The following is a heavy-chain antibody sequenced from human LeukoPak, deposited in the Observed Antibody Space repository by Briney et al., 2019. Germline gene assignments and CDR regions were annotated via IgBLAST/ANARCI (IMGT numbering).Heavy chain of an antibody. Sequence: PSETLSLTCTVSGGSISSYYWSWIRQPPGKGLEWIGYIYYSGSTYYNPSLKSRVTISVDTSKNQFSLKLSSVTAADTAVYYCARDGDDYGDNGDWFDPWGQGTLVTVSS. J-gene: IGHJ5*02. CDR3: ARDGDDYGDNGDWFDP. D-gene: IGHD4-17*01. CDR2: IYYSGST. V-gene: IGHV4-59*06. CDR1: GGSISSYY.